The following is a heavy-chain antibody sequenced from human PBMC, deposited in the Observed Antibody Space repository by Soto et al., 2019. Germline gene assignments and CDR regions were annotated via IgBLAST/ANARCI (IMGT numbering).Heavy chain of an antibody. D-gene: IGHD3-3*01. CDR1: GYTFTSYG. J-gene: IGHJ6*02. CDR3: ARDNPSDHYDFWSGYLGNYYYYYGMDV. CDR2: ISAYNGNT. Sequence: ASVKVSCKASGYTFTSYGISCVRQAPGQGLEWMGWISAYNGNTNYAQKLQGRVTMTTDTSTSTAYMELRSLRSDDTAVYYCARDNPSDHYDFWSGYLGNYYYYYGMDVWGQGTTVTVSS. V-gene: IGHV1-18*01.